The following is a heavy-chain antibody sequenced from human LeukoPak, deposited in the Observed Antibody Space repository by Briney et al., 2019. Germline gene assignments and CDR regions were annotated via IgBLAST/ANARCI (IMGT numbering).Heavy chain of an antibody. CDR3: AREGRDFWSGLRAG. V-gene: IGHV3-66*02. CDR1: GFTVSSNY. CDR2: IYSGGST. D-gene: IGHD3-3*01. Sequence: GGSLRLSWAASGFTVSSNYMSWVRQAPGKGLEWVSVIYSGGSTYYADSVKGRFTISRDNSKNTLYLQMNSLRAEDTAVYYCAREGRDFWSGLRAGWGQGTLVTVSS. J-gene: IGHJ4*02.